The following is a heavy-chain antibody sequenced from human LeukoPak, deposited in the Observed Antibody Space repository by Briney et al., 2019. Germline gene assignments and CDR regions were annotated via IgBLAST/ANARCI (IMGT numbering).Heavy chain of an antibody. V-gene: IGHV4-31*03. CDR1: GGSISSSGYY. CDR3: ARDKGIAAAGTYYYYGMDV. CDR2: IYYSGST. J-gene: IGHJ6*02. Sequence: SETLSLTCTVSGGSISSSGYYWGWIRQHPGKGLEWIGYIYYSGSTYYNPSLKSRVTISVDTSKNQFSLKLSSVTAADTAVYYCARDKGIAAAGTYYYYGMDVWGQGTTVTVSS. D-gene: IGHD6-13*01.